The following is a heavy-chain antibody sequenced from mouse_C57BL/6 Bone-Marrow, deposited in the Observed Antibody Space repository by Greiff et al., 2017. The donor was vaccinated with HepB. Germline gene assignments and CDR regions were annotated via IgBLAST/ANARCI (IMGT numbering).Heavy chain of an antibody. V-gene: IGHV5-17*01. CDR2: ISSGSSTI. Sequence: EVKLVESGGGLVKPGGSLKLSCAASGFTFSDYGMHWVRQALEKGLEWVAYISSGSSTIYYADTVKGRFTISRDNAKNTLFLQMTSLRSEDTAMYYCARGYGSPFFAYWGQGTLVTVSA. CDR1: GFTFSDYG. D-gene: IGHD1-1*01. CDR3: ARGYGSPFFAY. J-gene: IGHJ3*01.